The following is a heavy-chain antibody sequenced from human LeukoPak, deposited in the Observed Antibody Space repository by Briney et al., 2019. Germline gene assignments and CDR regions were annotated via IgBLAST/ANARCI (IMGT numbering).Heavy chain of an antibody. Sequence: TSETLSLTCTVSGGSISSYYWSWIRQPPGKGLEWIGYIYYSGSTNYNPSLKSRVTISVDTSKNQFSLKLSSVTAADTAVYYCASRGVRSSSFDYWGQGTLVTVSS. CDR1: GGSISSYY. CDR2: IYYSGST. J-gene: IGHJ4*02. D-gene: IGHD6-13*01. V-gene: IGHV4-59*08. CDR3: ASRGVRSSSFDY.